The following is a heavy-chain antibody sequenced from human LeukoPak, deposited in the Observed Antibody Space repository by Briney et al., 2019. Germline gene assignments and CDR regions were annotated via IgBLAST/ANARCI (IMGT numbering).Heavy chain of an antibody. CDR3: ASTFGVAQRYYYYYMDV. V-gene: IGHV1-69*05. Sequence: ASVKVSCKASRGTFSSYAISWVRQAPGQGLEWMGRIIPIFGTANYAQKFQGRVTITTDESTSTAYMELSSLRSEDTAVYYCASTFGVAQRYYYYYMDVWGKGTTVTVSS. J-gene: IGHJ6*03. CDR2: IIPIFGTA. D-gene: IGHD3-3*01. CDR1: RGTFSSYA.